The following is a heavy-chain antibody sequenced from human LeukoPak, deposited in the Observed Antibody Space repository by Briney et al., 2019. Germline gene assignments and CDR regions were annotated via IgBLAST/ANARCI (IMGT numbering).Heavy chain of an antibody. CDR3: AKAPYYYGSGSYHDY. J-gene: IGHJ4*02. Sequence: PGGSQRLSCAASGFTFSSYAMSWVRQAPGKGREWVSAISGSGGSTYCADSVKGRFTISRDNSKNTLYLQMNSLRAEDTAVYYCAKAPYYYGSGSYHDYWGQGTLVTVSS. V-gene: IGHV3-23*01. CDR2: ISGSGGST. D-gene: IGHD3-10*01. CDR1: GFTFSSYA.